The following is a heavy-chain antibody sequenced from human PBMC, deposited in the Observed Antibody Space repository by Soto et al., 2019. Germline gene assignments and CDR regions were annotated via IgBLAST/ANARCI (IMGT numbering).Heavy chain of an antibody. J-gene: IGHJ5*02. CDR1: GFTFSSYA. D-gene: IGHD3-10*01. Sequence: GGSLRLSCAASGFTFSSYAMSWVRQAPGKGLEWVSAISGSGADKYYADSVKGRFTISRDNSKNTLYLQMNSLRDEDAALYYCAKDRLASGSGVRFDPWGQGTLVTVSS. CDR3: AKDRLASGSGVRFDP. CDR2: ISGSGADK. V-gene: IGHV3-23*01.